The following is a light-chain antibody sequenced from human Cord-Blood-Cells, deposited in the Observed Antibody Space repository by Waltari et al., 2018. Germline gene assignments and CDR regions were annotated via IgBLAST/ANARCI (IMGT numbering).Light chain of an antibody. CDR2: GAS. J-gene: IGKJ2*03. V-gene: IGKV3-20*01. CDR1: QSVSSSY. Sequence: EIVLRQSQGSRSLSSEERATLTCRASQSVSSSYLAWYQQKPGQAPRLLIYGASSRDTGIPDRFSGSGSGTDFTLTISRLEPEDFAVYYCQQYGSSPHSFGQGTKLEIK. CDR3: QQYGSSPHS.